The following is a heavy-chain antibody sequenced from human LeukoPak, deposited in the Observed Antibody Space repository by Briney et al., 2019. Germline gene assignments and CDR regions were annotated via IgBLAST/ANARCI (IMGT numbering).Heavy chain of an antibody. V-gene: IGHV1-2*06. CDR2: INPNSGGT. Sequence: ASVRLSCKASGYTFTGYYMHWVRQPPRQGLEWMGRINPNSGGTNYAQQFQGRVTMTRDNTISNAYCALSRLRSDDTAVYYCARAYWSRTICPPRRWFDPWGQGTLVTVPS. CDR3: ARAYWSRTICPPRRWFDP. CDR1: GYTFTGYY. J-gene: IGHJ5*02. D-gene: IGHD2-2*01.